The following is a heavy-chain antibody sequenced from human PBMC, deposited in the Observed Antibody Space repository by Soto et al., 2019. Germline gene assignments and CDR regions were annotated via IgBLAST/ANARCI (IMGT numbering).Heavy chain of an antibody. CDR3: ARVYPYYAILTGYYSWTLFDY. CDR2: INHSGST. V-gene: IGHV4-34*01. Sequence: SETMSLTCAVYGGSFSGYYWSWIRQPPGKGLEWIGEINHSGSTNYNPSLKSRVTISVDTSKHQFSLKLSSVTAADTTVYYCARVYPYYAILTGYYSWTLFDYWGQGTLVTVPS. CDR1: GGSFSGYY. D-gene: IGHD3-9*01. J-gene: IGHJ4*02.